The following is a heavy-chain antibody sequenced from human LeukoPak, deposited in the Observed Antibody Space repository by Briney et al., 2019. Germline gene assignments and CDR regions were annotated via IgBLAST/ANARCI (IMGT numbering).Heavy chain of an antibody. D-gene: IGHD1-26*01. CDR1: GGSISGYF. V-gene: IGHV4-59*08. CDR3: ARWSGSYGLNWFDP. CDR2: IYHSGST. Sequence: SETLSLTCTVSGGSISGYFWSWIRQPPGKGLEWIGYIYHSGSTNYNPSLKSRVTISVDTSKNQFSLKLSSVTAADTAVYYCARWSGSYGLNWFDPWGQGTLVTASS. J-gene: IGHJ5*02.